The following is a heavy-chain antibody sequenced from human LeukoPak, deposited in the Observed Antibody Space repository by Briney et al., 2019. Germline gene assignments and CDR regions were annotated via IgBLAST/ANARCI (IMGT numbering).Heavy chain of an antibody. V-gene: IGHV3-33*06. CDR1: GFAFSSYG. Sequence: PGRSLRLSCAATGFAFSSYGMHWVRQVPGKGLEWMALMWYDGSNKYYADSVKGRFTISRDNSKNTLYLQMNSLRAEDTAVYYCAKEADRVVPAATQLMDVWGKGTTVTVSS. CDR2: MWYDGSNK. CDR3: AKEADRVVPAATQLMDV. J-gene: IGHJ6*03. D-gene: IGHD2-2*01.